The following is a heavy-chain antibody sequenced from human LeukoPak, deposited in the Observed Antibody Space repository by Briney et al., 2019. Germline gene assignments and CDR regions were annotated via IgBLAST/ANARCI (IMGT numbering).Heavy chain of an antibody. V-gene: IGHV3-30*03. Sequence: PGGSLRLSCVGSGFTLSSHGVHWVRQAPGKGLEWVAVIGYDGSTKKYADSVKGRFTVSRDNSKNTLYLQMSSLRPEDTAVYFCARDIDTAMVTAAYFDHWAREPWSPSPQ. CDR2: IGYDGSTK. CDR1: GFTLSSHG. J-gene: IGHJ4*02. CDR3: ARDIDTAMVTAAYFDH. D-gene: IGHD5-18*01.